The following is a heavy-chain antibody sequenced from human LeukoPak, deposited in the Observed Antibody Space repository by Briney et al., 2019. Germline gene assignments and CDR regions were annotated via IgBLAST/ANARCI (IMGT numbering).Heavy chain of an antibody. J-gene: IGHJ5*02. Sequence: GGSLRLSCAASGFTFSTYTMNWVRQAPGKGLEWVSSITSSSYTYYADSMKGRFTISRDNANNSLYLQMNSLRAEDTAMYYCARDMTVAANWFDPWGQGTLVTVSS. CDR1: GFTFSTYT. V-gene: IGHV3-21*04. CDR3: ARDMTVAANWFDP. CDR2: ITSSSYT. D-gene: IGHD6-19*01.